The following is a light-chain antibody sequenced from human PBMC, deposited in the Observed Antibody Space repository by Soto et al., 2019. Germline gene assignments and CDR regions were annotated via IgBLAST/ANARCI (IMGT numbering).Light chain of an antibody. Sequence: QSVLTQPPSVSGALGQRVTISCTGSGLNIGAGYDVHWYQQLPGTAPKVVIYGNTQRPLGVPVRFSGSKSDTSASLAISGLQSEDEADYYCATWNDGIFVFGIGTKVTVL. CDR2: GNT. V-gene: IGLV1-40*01. J-gene: IGLJ1*01. CDR3: ATWNDGIFV. CDR1: GLNIGAGYD.